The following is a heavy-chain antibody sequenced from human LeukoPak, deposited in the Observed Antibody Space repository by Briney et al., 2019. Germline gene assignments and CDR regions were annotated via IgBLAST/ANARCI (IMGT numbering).Heavy chain of an antibody. CDR2: LSGDSSSI. CDR3: AKDLLIAAAGTSDY. J-gene: IGHJ4*02. D-gene: IGHD6-13*01. V-gene: IGHV3-23*01. CDR1: QFTFNNNA. Sequence: GGSLRLSRAASQFTFNNNAMSWVRQAPGKGLEWVSGLSGDSSSIYYAASVKGRFTISRDNSKNTLYLQMNSLRAEDTAVYYCAKDLLIAAAGTSDYWGQGTLVTVSS.